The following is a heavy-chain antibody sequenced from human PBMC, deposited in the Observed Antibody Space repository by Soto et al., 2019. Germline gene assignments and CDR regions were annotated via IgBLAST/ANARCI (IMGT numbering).Heavy chain of an antibody. V-gene: IGHV6-1*01. CDR2: TYYRSKWYN. CDR1: GDSVSSNSAA. Sequence: PSQIVSLTCAISGDSVSSNSAAWNWIRQSPSRGLEWLGRTYYRSKWYNDYAVSVKSRININPDTSKNQFSLQLNSVTPEDTAVYYCARDRSRIAAARASSYGMDVWGQGTTVTVSS. D-gene: IGHD6-13*01. CDR3: ARDRSRIAAARASSYGMDV. J-gene: IGHJ6*02.